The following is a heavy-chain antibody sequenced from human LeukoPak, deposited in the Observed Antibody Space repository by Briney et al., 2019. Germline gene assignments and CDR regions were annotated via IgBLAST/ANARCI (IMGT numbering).Heavy chain of an antibody. D-gene: IGHD6-13*01. J-gene: IGHJ4*02. CDR1: GYTFHNYG. V-gene: IGHV1-18*01. CDR3: ARTSGVSAAGSPYYFDY. Sequence: ASVKVSCKASGYTFHNYGISWVRQAPGQGLEWMGWISPYSGNTDYTERLQGRVTMTTDTSTTTAFMELRSLRSDDTAVYCCARTSGVSAAGSPYYFDYWGQGTLVTVSS. CDR2: ISPYSGNT.